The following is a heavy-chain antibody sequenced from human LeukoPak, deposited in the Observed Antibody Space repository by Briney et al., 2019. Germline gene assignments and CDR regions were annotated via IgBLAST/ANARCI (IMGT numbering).Heavy chain of an antibody. D-gene: IGHD3-22*01. J-gene: IGHJ4*02. CDR1: GFSFTSYS. V-gene: IGHV3-7*04. Sequence: PGGSLRLSYAASGFSFTSYSMNWVRQAPGKGLEWVAIIQQDGSERYYADSVTGRFTISRENAKNSLHLQVNSLRVEDTAVYFCAGGSGLLIESWGQGTLVTVSS. CDR3: AGGSGLLIES. CDR2: IQQDGSER.